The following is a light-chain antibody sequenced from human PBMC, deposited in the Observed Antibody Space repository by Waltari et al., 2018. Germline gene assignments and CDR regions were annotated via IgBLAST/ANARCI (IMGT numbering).Light chain of an antibody. CDR3: QALGTGAWV. V-gene: IGLV3-1*01. CDR1: ILGNKY. CDR2: QDT. J-gene: IGLJ3*02. Sequence: SYELTQPPSVSVSPGQTASITCSGDILGNKYASWYQQQPGQSTLLVIYQDTNRPSGIPERFSGYKSGNAATLTISGTQAMDEADYYCQALGTGAWVFGGGTKLTVL.